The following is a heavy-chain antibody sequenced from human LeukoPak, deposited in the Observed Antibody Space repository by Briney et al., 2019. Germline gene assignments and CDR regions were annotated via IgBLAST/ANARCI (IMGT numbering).Heavy chain of an antibody. CDR3: ARVPWFGSYYYYYMDV. J-gene: IGHJ6*03. Sequence: GASVKVSCKASGYSFTSHYMHWVRQAPGQGLEWLGLINPSGSSTLCAQKFQGRVTMTRDMSTTTDYMELSSLRSEDTAVYYCARVPWFGSYYYYYMDVWGKGTTVTISS. CDR1: GYSFTSHY. CDR2: INPSGSST. V-gene: IGHV1-46*01. D-gene: IGHD3-16*01.